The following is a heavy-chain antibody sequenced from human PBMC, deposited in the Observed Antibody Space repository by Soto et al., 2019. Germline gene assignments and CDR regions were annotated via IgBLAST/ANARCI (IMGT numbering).Heavy chain of an antibody. J-gene: IGHJ3*02. CDR3: ARALEGYSGYGGTVKEENDAFDI. Sequence: ASVKVSCKASGYTFTGYYMHWVRQAPGQGLEWMGWINPNSGGTNYAQKFQGWVTMTRDTSISTAYMELSRLRSDDTAVYYCARALEGYSGYGGTVKEENDAFDIWGQGTMVTVSS. CDR1: GYTFTGYY. D-gene: IGHD5-12*01. V-gene: IGHV1-2*04. CDR2: INPNSGGT.